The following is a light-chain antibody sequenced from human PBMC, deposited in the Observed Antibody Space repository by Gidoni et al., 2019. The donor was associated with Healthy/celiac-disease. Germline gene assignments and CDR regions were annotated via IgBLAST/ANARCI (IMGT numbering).Light chain of an antibody. CDR2: SNN. V-gene: IGLV1-47*02. Sequence: QSLLTEPPSASGTPGQRVTLSCSGSSSNIGSNYVYWYQQLPGTAPKLLIYSNNQRPSGVPDRFSGSKSGTSASLAISGLRSEDEADYYCAAWDDSLSGWVLGGGTKLTVL. CDR1: SSNIGSNY. J-gene: IGLJ3*02. CDR3: AAWDDSLSGWV.